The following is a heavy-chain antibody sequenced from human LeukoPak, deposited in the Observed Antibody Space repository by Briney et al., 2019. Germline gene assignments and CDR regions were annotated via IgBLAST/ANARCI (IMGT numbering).Heavy chain of an antibody. V-gene: IGHV3-74*01. CDR3: ARNIGWYFDL. CDR2: IDSDGRTT. D-gene: IGHD2/OR15-2a*01. Sequence: GGSLRLSCVASGFSFSTYWMHWVRQAPGKGLVWVSRIDSDGRTTNYADSVKGRFTTSRDDAQNTLYLQMNSLRAEDTAVYYCARNIGWYFDLWGRGTLVTVSS. CDR1: GFSFSTYW. J-gene: IGHJ2*01.